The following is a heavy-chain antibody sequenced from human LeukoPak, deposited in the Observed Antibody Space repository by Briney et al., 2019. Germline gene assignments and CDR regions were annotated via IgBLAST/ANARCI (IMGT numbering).Heavy chain of an antibody. V-gene: IGHV3-9*01. J-gene: IGHJ6*02. Sequence: GGSLRLSCAASGFTFDDYAMPWVRQAPGKGLEWVSGISWNSGSIGYADSVKGRFTISRDNAKNSLYLQMNSLRAEDTALYYCAKAGKIAAAGIYYGMDVWGQGTTVTVSS. CDR1: GFTFDDYA. CDR3: AKAGKIAAAGIYYGMDV. CDR2: ISWNSGSI. D-gene: IGHD6-13*01.